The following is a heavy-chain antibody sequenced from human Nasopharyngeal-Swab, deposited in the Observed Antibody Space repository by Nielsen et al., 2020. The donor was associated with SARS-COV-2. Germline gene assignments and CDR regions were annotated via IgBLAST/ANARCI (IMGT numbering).Heavy chain of an antibody. Sequence: SLKISCTTSGFTFDAYAMSWFRQAPGKGLEWVGFIRSKIYSGAPEYAASVKGRFTISRDGAESIAFLQMNSLETEDTGVYYCARSVGSYYGQGAFDIWGQGTMVTVSS. V-gene: IGHV3-49*01. CDR1: GFTFDAYA. J-gene: IGHJ3*02. CDR3: ARSVGSYYGQGAFDI. D-gene: IGHD1-26*01. CDR2: IRSKIYSGAP.